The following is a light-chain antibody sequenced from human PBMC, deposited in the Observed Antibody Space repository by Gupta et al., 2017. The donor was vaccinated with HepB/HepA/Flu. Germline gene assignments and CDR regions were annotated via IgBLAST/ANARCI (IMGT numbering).Light chain of an antibody. CDR2: SNN. J-gene: IGLJ3*02. CDR1: SSNIGSNT. V-gene: IGLV1-44*01. CDR3: ATWDDSLNGRL. Sequence: SVKTAPPSTLWTPEQGSATSSAGSSSNIGSNTVNWYQQFPGTAHTLLMFSNNLRPSWVPDRFSGSLSCSSAPLAISGLQSDDEADYYCATWDDSLNGRLFGGGTKLTVL.